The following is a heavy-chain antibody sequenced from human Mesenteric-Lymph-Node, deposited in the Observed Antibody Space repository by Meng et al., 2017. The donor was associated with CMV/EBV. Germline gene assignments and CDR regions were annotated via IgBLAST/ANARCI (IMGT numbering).Heavy chain of an antibody. CDR3: ERDAKYDVLTGPQRGGDY. CDR2: INEDGSEI. CDR1: GFTFSSYW. V-gene: IGHV3-7*01. Sequence: GESLKISCAASGFTFSSYWMSWVRQAPGKGLEWVADINEDGSEIYSVESVEGRFTISRDNAKNSLYLQMNSLRAEDTAVYYCERDAKYDVLTGPQRGGDYWGPGTLVTVS. D-gene: IGHD3-9*01. J-gene: IGHJ4*02.